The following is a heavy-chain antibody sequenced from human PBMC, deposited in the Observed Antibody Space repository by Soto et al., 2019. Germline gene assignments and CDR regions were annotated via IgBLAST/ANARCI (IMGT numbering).Heavy chain of an antibody. J-gene: IGHJ4*02. V-gene: IGHV3-64*01. CDR3: ARGGYGLYFDY. D-gene: IGHD3-16*01. CDR1: GFTFSSYA. CDR2: ISGNGDSA. Sequence: EVQLVESGGGLVQPGGSLRLSCAASGFTFSSYAMHWVRQAPGKGLEYVSAISGNGDSAYYANSVKGRFTISRDNSKNTLYLQMGSLRAEDMAVYYCARGGYGLYFDYWGQGTLVTVSS.